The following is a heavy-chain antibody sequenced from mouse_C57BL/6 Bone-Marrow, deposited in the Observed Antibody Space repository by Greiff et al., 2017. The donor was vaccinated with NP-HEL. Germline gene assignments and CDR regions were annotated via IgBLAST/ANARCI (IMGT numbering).Heavy chain of an antibody. J-gene: IGHJ3*01. CDR2: IYPRSGNT. D-gene: IGHD1-1*01. V-gene: IGHV1-81*01. CDR3: ARWGTKRDWFAY. Sequence: QVQLQQSGAELARPGASVKLSCKASGYTFTSYGISWVKQRSGQGLEWIGEIYPRSGNTYYNEKFKGKATLTADKSSSTAYMELRSLTSEDSAVYFCARWGTKRDWFAYWGQGTLVTVSA. CDR1: GYTFTSYG.